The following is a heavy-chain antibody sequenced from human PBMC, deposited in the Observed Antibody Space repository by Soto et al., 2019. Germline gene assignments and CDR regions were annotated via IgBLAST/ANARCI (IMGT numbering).Heavy chain of an antibody. CDR2: IIPILGIA. CDR3: ARGGSDYGDYLPGGLDL. Sequence: SVKVSCKASGGTFSSYTISWVRQAPGQGLEWMGRIIPILGIANYAQKFQGRVTITADKSTSTAYMELSSLRSEDTAVYYCARGGSDYGDYLPGGLDLWGQGILVTVSS. J-gene: IGHJ5*02. CDR1: GGTFSSYT. D-gene: IGHD4-17*01. V-gene: IGHV1-69*02.